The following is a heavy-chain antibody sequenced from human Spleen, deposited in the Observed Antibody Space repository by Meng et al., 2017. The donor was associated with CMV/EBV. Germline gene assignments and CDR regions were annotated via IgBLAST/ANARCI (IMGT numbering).Heavy chain of an antibody. CDR3: SRVKRYCTGGTCSYTGYYGMDV. D-gene: IGHD2-8*02. J-gene: IGHJ6*02. Sequence: ASVKVSCKASVYNFTGYYIHWVRQAPGQGLEGMGWINPNSGGTNYAQKFQGRVTMTGDTSITTAHMELRRLRSDDMALYYCSRVKRYCTGGTCSYTGYYGMDVWGQGTTVTVSS. V-gene: IGHV1-2*02. CDR1: VYNFTGYY. CDR2: INPNSGGT.